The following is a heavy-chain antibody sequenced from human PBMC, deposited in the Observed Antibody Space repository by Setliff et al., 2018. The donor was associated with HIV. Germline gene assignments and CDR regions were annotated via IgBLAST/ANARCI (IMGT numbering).Heavy chain of an antibody. V-gene: IGHV4-39*01. CDR2: IYYSGST. CDR3: ASLPPLYDSSGYYYYY. CDR1: GDSISSSSYY. Sequence: SETLSLTCSVSGDSISSSSYYWGWIRQPPGKGLEWIGSIYYSGSTYYNPSLNSRVTISVDASKNQFSLKLSSVTAADTAVYYCASLPPLYDSSGYYYYYWGQGTLVTVSS. D-gene: IGHD3-22*01. J-gene: IGHJ4*02.